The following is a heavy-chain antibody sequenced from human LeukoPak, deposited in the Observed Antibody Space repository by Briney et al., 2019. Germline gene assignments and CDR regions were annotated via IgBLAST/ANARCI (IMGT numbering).Heavy chain of an antibody. D-gene: IGHD2-15*01. CDR3: ARGSKVLVAATYD. J-gene: IGHJ4*02. V-gene: IGHV1-69*05. CDR2: IIPIFGTA. CDR1: GGTFSSYA. Sequence: ASVKVSCKASGGTFSSYAISWVRQAPGQGLEWMGGIIPIFGTANYAQKFQGRVTITTDESTSTAYMELSSLRSEDTAVYYCARGSKVLVAATYDCGQGTLVTVSS.